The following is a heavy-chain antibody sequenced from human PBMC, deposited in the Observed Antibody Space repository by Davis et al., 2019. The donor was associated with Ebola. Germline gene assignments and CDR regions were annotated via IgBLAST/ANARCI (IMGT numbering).Heavy chain of an antibody. CDR2: ISGSGGSP. J-gene: IGHJ1*01. CDR3: ARGTTIQH. D-gene: IGHD2/OR15-2a*01. CDR1: GFTFSSYA. V-gene: IGHV3-23*01. Sequence: GESLKISCAASGFTFSSYAMNWVRQAPGKGLEWVSAISGSGGSPYYADSVKGRFTISRDNSKNTLYLQMNSLRAEDTAVYYCARGTTIQHWGQGTLVTVSS.